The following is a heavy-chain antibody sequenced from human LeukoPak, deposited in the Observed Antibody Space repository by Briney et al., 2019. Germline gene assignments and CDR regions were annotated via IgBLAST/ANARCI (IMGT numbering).Heavy chain of an antibody. CDR2: INAGNGNT. Sequence: ASVKVSCKASGYTFAKYAIHWVRQAPGQRLEWMGWINAGNGNTRYSQKFQGRVTITADESTSTAYMELSSLRSEDTAVYYCARQYSYGFNFFDYWGQGTLVTVSS. V-gene: IGHV1-3*01. CDR3: ARQYSYGFNFFDY. D-gene: IGHD5-18*01. J-gene: IGHJ4*02. CDR1: GYTFAKYA.